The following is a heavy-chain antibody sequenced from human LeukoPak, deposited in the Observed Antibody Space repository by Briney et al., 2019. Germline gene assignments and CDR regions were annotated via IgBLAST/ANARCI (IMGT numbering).Heavy chain of an antibody. CDR3: ARVVGSAYGMDV. D-gene: IGHD1-1*01. V-gene: IGHV3-30*03. CDR2: ISYDGSNK. CDR1: GFTFSSYG. Sequence: GGYLRLSCAASGFTFSSYGMHWVRQAPGKGLEWVAVISYDGSNKYYADSVKGRFTISRDNSKNTPYLQMNSPRAEDTAVYYCARVVGSAYGMDVWGQGTTVTVSS. J-gene: IGHJ6*02.